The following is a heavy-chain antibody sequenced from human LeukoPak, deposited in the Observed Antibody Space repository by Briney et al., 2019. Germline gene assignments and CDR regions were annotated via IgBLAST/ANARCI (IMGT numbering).Heavy chain of an antibody. CDR2: IYYSGST. CDR3: ARQDYDFWSGYYHAFDI. D-gene: IGHD3-3*01. V-gene: IGHV4-59*01. CDR1: GGSISSYY. Sequence: SETLSLTCTVSGGSISSYYWSWIRQPPGKGLEWIGYIYYSGSTNCNPSLKSRVTISVDTSKNQFSLKLSSVTAADTAVYYCARQDYDFWSGYYHAFDIWGQGTMVTVSS. J-gene: IGHJ3*02.